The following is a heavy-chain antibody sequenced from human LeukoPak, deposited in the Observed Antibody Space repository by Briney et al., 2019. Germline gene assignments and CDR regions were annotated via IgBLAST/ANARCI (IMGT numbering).Heavy chain of an antibody. CDR3: ARAYSSSWYVWYYFDY. CDR1: GGSFSGYY. D-gene: IGHD6-13*01. Sequence: SETLSLTCAVYGGSFSGYYWSWIRQPPGKGLEWIGEINHSGSTNYNPSLKSRVTISVDTSKNQFSLKLSSVPAADTAVYYCARAYSSSWYVWYYFDYWGQGTLVTVSS. V-gene: IGHV4-34*01. CDR2: INHSGST. J-gene: IGHJ4*02.